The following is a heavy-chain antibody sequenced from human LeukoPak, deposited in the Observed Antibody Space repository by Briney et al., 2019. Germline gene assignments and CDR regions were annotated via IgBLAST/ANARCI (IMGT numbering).Heavy chain of an antibody. CDR1: GFIFTKYG. V-gene: IGHV1-18*01. J-gene: IGHJ5*02. D-gene: IGHD6-19*01. CDR3: ARDPSNTSGWKTWFDT. CDR2: ISGYNGDT. Sequence: ASVKVSCKASGFIFTKYGISWVRQAPGQGLEWVGWISGYNGDTNQAQKLQGRVTMTTDTSTTTAYMELRSLRSDDTAFYYCARDPSNTSGWKTWFDTWGQGTLVTVSS.